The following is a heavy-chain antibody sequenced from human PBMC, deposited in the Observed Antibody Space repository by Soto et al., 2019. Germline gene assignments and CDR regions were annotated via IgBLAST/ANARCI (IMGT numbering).Heavy chain of an antibody. CDR2: IWYDGSNK. D-gene: IGHD6-13*01. CDR3: ARGAIAAAGQAYYYYGMDV. V-gene: IGHV3-33*01. J-gene: IGHJ6*01. CDR1: GFTFSSYG. Sequence: QVQLVESGGGVVQPGRSLRLSCAASGFTFSSYGMHWVRQAPGKGLEWVAVIWYDGSNKYYADSVKGRFTISRDNSKNTLYLQMNSRRAEDKAVYYCARGAIAAAGQAYYYYGMDVW.